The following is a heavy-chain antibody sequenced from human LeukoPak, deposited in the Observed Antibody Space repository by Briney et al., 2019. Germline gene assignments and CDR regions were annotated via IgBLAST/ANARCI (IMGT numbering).Heavy chain of an antibody. D-gene: IGHD3-16*01. CDR2: IKQDGSEK. Sequence: PGGSLRLSCGVSGFTFRDYAMDWVRQAPGKGLEWVANIKQDGSEKYYVDSVKGRFTISRDNAKNSLYLQMNSLRAEDTAVYYCARDPSLRIMGVLNYYMDVWGKGTTVTVSS. V-gene: IGHV3-7*01. CDR1: GFTFRDYA. J-gene: IGHJ6*03. CDR3: ARDPSLRIMGVLNYYMDV.